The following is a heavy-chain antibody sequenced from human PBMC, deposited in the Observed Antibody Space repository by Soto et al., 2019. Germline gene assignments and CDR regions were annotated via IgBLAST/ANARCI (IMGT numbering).Heavy chain of an antibody. CDR3: ACYLFTGSSYSWFDP. CDR1: GYTFTTYG. J-gene: IGHJ5*02. D-gene: IGHD3-16*02. Sequence: VASVKVSCKASGYTFTTYGINWVRRAPGQGLEWMGWISAYNGNTKYAQNLQGRVTMTTDTSTSTAYMELRSLTSDDTAVYYCACYLFTGSSYSWFDPWGQGTLVSVSS. V-gene: IGHV1-18*01. CDR2: ISAYNGNT.